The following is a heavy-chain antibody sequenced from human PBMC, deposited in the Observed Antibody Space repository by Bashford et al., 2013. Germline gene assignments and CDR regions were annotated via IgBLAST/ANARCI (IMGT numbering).Heavy chain of an antibody. J-gene: IGHJ3*02. Sequence: HSGGSLRLSCEASGFRVAGMGWVRQAPGKGLEWVSAISGSGGSTYYADSVKGRFTISRDNSKNTLYLQMNSLRTEDTALYYCAREKRDAGFVRNGFDIWGQGTMVTVSS. V-gene: IGHV3-23*01. D-gene: IGHD2-21*01. CDR1: GFRVAG. CDR2: ISGSGGST. CDR3: AREKRDAGFVRNGFDI.